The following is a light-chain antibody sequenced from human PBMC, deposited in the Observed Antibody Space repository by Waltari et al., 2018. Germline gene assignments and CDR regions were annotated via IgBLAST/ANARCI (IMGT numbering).Light chain of an antibody. Sequence: DIQLTQSPSSLSASVGDRVTITCRASQDISKSFAWFQQKPGKAPKSLISDASTLQSGFPSKFTGSGSGTDFTFTISSLQPEDYGTYYCQQLKSYPLTFGGGTKVEIK. V-gene: IGKV1-16*02. CDR1: QDISKS. CDR3: QQLKSYPLT. CDR2: DAS. J-gene: IGKJ4*01.